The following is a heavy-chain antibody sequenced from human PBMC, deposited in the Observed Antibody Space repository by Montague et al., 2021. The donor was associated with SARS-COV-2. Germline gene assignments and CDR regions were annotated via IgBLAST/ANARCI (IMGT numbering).Heavy chain of an antibody. CDR3: ARGGSSSFPFDY. CDR2: IYHSGST. V-gene: IGHV4-4*02. CDR1: GGSISSSNW. D-gene: IGHD6-13*01. J-gene: IGHJ4*02. Sequence: SETLSLTCAVSGGSISSSNWWSWVRQSPGKGLEWIGGIYHSGSTNYNPSLKSRVTISVDKSKNQFSLKLSSVTAADTAVYYCARGGSSSFPFDYWGQGTLVTVSS.